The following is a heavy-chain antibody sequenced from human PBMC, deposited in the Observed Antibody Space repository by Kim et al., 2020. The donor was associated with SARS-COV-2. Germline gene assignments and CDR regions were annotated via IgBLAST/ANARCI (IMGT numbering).Heavy chain of an antibody. Sequence: GGSLRLSCVGSGFTFRAYWMNWVRQAPGKGLEWVAITTPDGRTKSYVDSVKDRFSISRDNAKNSAYLQMTILRSEDTAVYYCATLDHGDSDYCGQGTLVT. V-gene: IGHV3-7*01. J-gene: IGHJ4*02. CDR1: GFTFRAYW. CDR3: ATLDHGDSDY. CDR2: TTPDGRTK. D-gene: IGHD4-17*01.